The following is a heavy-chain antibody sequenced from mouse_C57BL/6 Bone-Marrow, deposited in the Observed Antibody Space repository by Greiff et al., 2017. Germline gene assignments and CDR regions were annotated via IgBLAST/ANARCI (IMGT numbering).Heavy chain of an antibody. CDR3: TRRGYYDGSSWYWYFDV. D-gene: IGHD1-1*01. V-gene: IGHV6-6*01. Sequence: EVKLVESGGGLVQPGGSMKLSCAASGFTFSDAWMDWVRQSPEKGLEWVAEIRNKANNHATYYAESVKGRFTISRDDSKSSVYLQMNSLSAEDTGIYYCTRRGYYDGSSWYWYFDVWGTGTTVTVSS. CDR1: GFTFSDAW. J-gene: IGHJ1*03. CDR2: IRNKANNHAT.